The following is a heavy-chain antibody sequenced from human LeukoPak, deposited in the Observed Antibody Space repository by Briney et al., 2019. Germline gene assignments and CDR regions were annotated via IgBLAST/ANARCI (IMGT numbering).Heavy chain of an antibody. V-gene: IGHV3-21*01. J-gene: IGHJ2*01. CDR3: AREERDGYNYYWYFDL. D-gene: IGHD5-24*01. CDR1: GITFSNYN. CDR2: ISSSSSYI. Sequence: GGPLRLSCAAPGITFSNYNMHWVRQAPGKGLEWVSSISSSSSYIYYADSVKGRFTISRDNAKNSLYLQMNSLRAEDTAVYYCAREERDGYNYYWYFDLWGRGTLVTVSS.